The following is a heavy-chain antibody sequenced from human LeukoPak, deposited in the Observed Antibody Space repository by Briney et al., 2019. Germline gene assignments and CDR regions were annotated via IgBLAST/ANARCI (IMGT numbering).Heavy chain of an antibody. CDR2: ISYDGTNK. D-gene: IGHD3-22*01. J-gene: IGHJ3*02. V-gene: IGHV3-30-3*01. Sequence: GRSLRLSCAASGFXFSNYAMHWVRQAPGKGLEWVAVISYDGTNKYYADSVKGRITISRDNSKNTMYLQMNSLRAEDTAMYYCARAPMSYDSSGFGGAFDIWGQGTMVTVSS. CDR3: ARAPMSYDSSGFGGAFDI. CDR1: GFXFSNYA.